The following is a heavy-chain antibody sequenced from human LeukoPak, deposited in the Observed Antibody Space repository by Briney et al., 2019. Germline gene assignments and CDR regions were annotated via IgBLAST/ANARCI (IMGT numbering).Heavy chain of an antibody. CDR3: ASGGFGELNYFDY. CDR2: IYHTGST. CDR1: GGSIRSFF. Sequence: PSETLSLTCTVSGGSIRSFFWSWLRQPPGKPLEWLGHIYHTGSTNYNPSLKSRVTISVDTSKNQFSLKLSSVTAADTAVYYCASGGFGELNYFDYWGQGTLVTVSS. D-gene: IGHD3-10*01. V-gene: IGHV4-59*01. J-gene: IGHJ4*02.